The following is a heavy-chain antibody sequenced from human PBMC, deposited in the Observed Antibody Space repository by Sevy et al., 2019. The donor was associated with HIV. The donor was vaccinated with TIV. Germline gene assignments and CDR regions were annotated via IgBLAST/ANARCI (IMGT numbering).Heavy chain of an antibody. D-gene: IGHD6-19*01. Sequence: ASVKVSCKAFGYSFIDFYIHWVRQAPGQGLEWMGWINPDTSATNYAQKFRGRVTMTKETSIITAYMELTRLKSDDTAVYYCARVEAVAAKYFLFHYWGQGTLVTVSS. V-gene: IGHV1-2*02. J-gene: IGHJ1*01. CDR3: ARVEAVAAKYFLFHY. CDR2: INPDTSAT. CDR1: GYSFIDFY.